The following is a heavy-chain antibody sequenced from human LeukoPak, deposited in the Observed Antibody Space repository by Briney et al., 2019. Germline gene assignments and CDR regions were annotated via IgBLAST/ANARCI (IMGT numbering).Heavy chain of an antibody. Sequence: GGSLRPSCAASGFTFSSYGMHWVRQAPGKGLEWVAFIRYDGSNKYYADSVKGRFTISRDNSKNTLYLQMNSLRAEDTAVYYCAKIAVAGERFDYWGQGTLVTVSS. CDR2: IRYDGSNK. J-gene: IGHJ4*02. V-gene: IGHV3-30*02. D-gene: IGHD6-19*01. CDR3: AKIAVAGERFDY. CDR1: GFTFSSYG.